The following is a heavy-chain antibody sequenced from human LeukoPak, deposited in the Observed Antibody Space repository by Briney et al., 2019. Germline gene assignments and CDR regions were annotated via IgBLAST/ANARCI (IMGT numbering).Heavy chain of an antibody. CDR3: ARLFDY. J-gene: IGHJ4*02. CDR2: GSSSEST. CDR1: GGSISSSSYY. V-gene: IGHV4-39*01. Sequence: PSETLSLTCTVSGGSISSSSYYWGWIRQPPGKGLEWIGSGSSSESTYYNPSLKGRVTISGDTSKNQFSLKLSSVTAADTAVYYCARLFDYWGQGTLVTVSS.